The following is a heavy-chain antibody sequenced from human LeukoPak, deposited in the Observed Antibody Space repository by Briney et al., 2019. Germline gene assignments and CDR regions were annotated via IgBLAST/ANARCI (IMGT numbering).Heavy chain of an antibody. CDR1: GYTFTSYG. V-gene: IGHV1-46*01. CDR3: ARVGSGVGRGSSWYYFDY. Sequence: ASVKVSCKASGYTFTSYGISWVRQAPGQGLEWMGIINPSGGSTSYAQKFQGRVTMTRDMSTSTVYMELSSLRSEDTAVYYCARVGSGVGRGSSWYYFDYWGQGTLVTVSS. D-gene: IGHD6-13*01. J-gene: IGHJ4*02. CDR2: INPSGGST.